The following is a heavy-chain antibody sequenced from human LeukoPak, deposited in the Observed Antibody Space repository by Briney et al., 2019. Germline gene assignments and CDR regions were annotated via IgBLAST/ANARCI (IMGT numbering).Heavy chain of an antibody. CDR1: GFTFDDYA. D-gene: IGHD3-10*01. CDR3: AKATVPVLLWFGESAPYSFDY. Sequence: PGRSLRLSCAASGFTFDDYAMHWVRQAPGKGLEWVSGISWNSGSIGYADSVKGRFTISRDNAKNSLYLQMNSLRAEDMALYYCAKATVPVLLWFGESAPYSFDYWGQGTLVTVSS. V-gene: IGHV3-9*03. CDR2: ISWNSGSI. J-gene: IGHJ4*02.